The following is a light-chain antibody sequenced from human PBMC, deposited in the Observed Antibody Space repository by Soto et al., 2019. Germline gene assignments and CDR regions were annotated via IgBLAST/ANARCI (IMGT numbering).Light chain of an antibody. Sequence: EIVLTQSPGTLSLSPGERATLSCRASQSVSSSYLAWYQQKPGQAPRLLIYGASSRATGIPDRFSGSGSGTDFTLTISSLQPEDFATYYSKHSYSTWWTFGQGTKVEIK. CDR2: GAS. CDR3: KHSYSTWWT. J-gene: IGKJ1*01. V-gene: IGKV3-20*01. CDR1: QSVSSSY.